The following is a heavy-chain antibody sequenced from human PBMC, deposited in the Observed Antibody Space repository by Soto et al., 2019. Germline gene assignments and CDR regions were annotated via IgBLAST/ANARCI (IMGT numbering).Heavy chain of an antibody. J-gene: IGHJ5*02. CDR1: GYTFTGYY. V-gene: IGHV1-2*02. CDR2: INPNSGGT. D-gene: IGHD2-2*01. CDR3: ARDRQHCSSTSCYLNWFDP. Sequence: GASVKVSCKASGYTFTGYYMHWVRQAPGQGLEWMGWINPNSGGTNYAQKFQGRVTMTRDTSISTAYMELSRLRSDDTAVYYCARDRQHCSSTSCYLNWFDPGGTGNLVTV.